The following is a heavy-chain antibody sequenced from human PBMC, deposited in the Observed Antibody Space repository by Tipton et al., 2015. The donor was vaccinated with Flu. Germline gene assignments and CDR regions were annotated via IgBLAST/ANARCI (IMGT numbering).Heavy chain of an antibody. D-gene: IGHD1-14*01. CDR1: GFTVSTSY. CDR3: ARDEGGTYPD. Sequence: VQLVQSGGGLIRPGGSLRLSCAVSGFTVSTSYMSWVRQPPGKGLEWVSIVYDDGRTYYADSVEGRFAISRDNSKNILYLQMNSLRADDTAVYSCARDEGGTYPDWGQGTLVTVSS. CDR2: VYDDGRT. V-gene: IGHV3-53*01. J-gene: IGHJ4*02.